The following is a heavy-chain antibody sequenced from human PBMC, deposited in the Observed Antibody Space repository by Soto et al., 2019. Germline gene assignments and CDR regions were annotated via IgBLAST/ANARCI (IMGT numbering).Heavy chain of an antibody. CDR1: GFTFDNYG. CDR3: IRDYSYCYPSGSYYFDY. J-gene: IGHJ4*02. V-gene: IGHV3-9*01. D-gene: IGHD3-16*02. Sequence: EVQVVESGGGLVQPGRSLRLSCATSGFTFDNYGMHWVRQAPGKGLEWVSSISWNGDSSGYADSVRGRFTVSRDNAKNSLYLQMDSLRPEDTAFYYCIRDYSYCYPSGSYYFDYWGQGTLVTVSS. CDR2: ISWNGDSS.